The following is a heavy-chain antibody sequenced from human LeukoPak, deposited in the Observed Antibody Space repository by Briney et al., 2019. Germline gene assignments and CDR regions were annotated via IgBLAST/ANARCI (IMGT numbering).Heavy chain of an antibody. D-gene: IGHD3-10*01. Sequence: PSWTLSLTCAVSGGSISSSNWWSWVRQPPGKGLEWIGEIYLGGSTHYNPSLESRVTISVAKSKNQLSLKLISVTAADTASYYCARRDSGSGRFDPWGQGTLVTVSS. V-gene: IGHV4-4*02. J-gene: IGHJ5*02. CDR2: IYLGGST. CDR1: GGSISSSNW. CDR3: ARRDSGSGRFDP.